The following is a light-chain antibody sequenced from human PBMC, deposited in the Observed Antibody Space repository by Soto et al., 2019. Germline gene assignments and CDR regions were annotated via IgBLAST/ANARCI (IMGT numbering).Light chain of an antibody. J-gene: IGKJ1*01. CDR1: QSISRY. Sequence: IVLTQSPGALSLSPGESTTISCRASQSISRYLAWYQQKPGQGPRLLIYGASSRATGTPARFSGSGSGTDFTLTINRLEPEDFALYYCQQYGSSPPTFGQGTKVDI. CDR3: QQYGSSPPT. CDR2: GAS. V-gene: IGKV3-20*01.